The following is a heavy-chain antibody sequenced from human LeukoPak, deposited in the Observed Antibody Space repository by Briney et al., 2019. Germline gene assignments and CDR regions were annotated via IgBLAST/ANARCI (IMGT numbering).Heavy chain of an antibody. V-gene: IGHV4-30-2*01. J-gene: IGHJ5*02. CDR3: ARVVVDVTRWFET. CDR1: GDSMSSSRFS. CDR2: NYHGGST. Sequence: SHTQSLTCDVSGDSMSSSRFSWSWVRQPPGKGLEWSAYNYHGGSTPYNPSLKSRVTLSVETSKKQFSLNLSSVTAADTAVYYCARVVVDVTRWFETWGQGILVTVSS. D-gene: IGHD2-15*01.